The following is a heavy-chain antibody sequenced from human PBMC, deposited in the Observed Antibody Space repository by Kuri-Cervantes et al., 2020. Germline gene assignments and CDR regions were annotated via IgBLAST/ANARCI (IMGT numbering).Heavy chain of an antibody. V-gene: IGHV4-39*07. CDR1: GGSISSTTHY. D-gene: IGHD5-18*01. Sequence: SETLSLTCTVSGGSISSTTHYWGWIRQSPGKGLEYIGSIGGIYYGGNTYYNPSLRSRVTISVDRSKNQFSLKLSSVTAADTAVYYCARGMMDRGYSYGYFDYWGQGTLVTVSS. CDR2: IGGIYYGGNT. CDR3: ARGMMDRGYSYGYFDY. J-gene: IGHJ4*02.